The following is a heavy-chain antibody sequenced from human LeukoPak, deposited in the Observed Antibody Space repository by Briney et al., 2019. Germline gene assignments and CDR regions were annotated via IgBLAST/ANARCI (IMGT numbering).Heavy chain of an antibody. J-gene: IGHJ6*02. Sequence: GGSLRLSCAASGFTFSSYVMSWVRQAPGKGLEWVSSISNSGGSTYYADSVKGRFTISRDNSKNTLYLQMNSLRAEDTAVYYCAKGGPSYPYFYGMDVWGQGTTVTVSS. CDR1: GFTFSSYV. CDR3: AKGGPSYPYFYGMDV. V-gene: IGHV3-23*01. CDR2: ISNSGGST. D-gene: IGHD3-10*01.